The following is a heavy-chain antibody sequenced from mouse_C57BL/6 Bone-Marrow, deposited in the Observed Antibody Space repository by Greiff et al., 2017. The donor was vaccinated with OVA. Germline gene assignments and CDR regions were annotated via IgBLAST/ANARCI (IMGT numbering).Heavy chain of an antibody. CDR1: GYTFTSYW. CDR2: IDPSDSYT. D-gene: IGHD2-3*01. V-gene: IGHV1-69*01. J-gene: IGHJ3*01. CDR3: AKGDDGYFWFAY. Sequence: QVQLQQPGAELVMPGASVKLSCKASGYTFTSYWMHWEKQRPGQGLEWIGEIDPSDSYTNYNQKFKGKSTLTVDKSSSTAYMQLSSLTSEDSAVYYCAKGDDGYFWFAYWGQGTLVTVSA.